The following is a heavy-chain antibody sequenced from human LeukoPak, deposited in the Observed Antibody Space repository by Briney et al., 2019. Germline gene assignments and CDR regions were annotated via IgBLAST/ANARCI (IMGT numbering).Heavy chain of an antibody. J-gene: IGHJ4*02. D-gene: IGHD3-3*01. V-gene: IGHV3-30*03. CDR1: AFTFNTHG. Sequence: GGSLRLSCARSAFTFNTHGMHWVRQAPGKGLEWVAYVSSDGRYKDYADSVKGRFTNSRDNSMNTLYLQMNSLRTEDTAVYYCARDFGDNGYDYWGQGTLVTVSS. CDR3: ARDFGDNGYDY. CDR2: VSSDGRYK.